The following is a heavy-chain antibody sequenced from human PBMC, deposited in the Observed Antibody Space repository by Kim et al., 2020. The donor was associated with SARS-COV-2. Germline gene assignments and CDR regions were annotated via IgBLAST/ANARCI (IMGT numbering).Heavy chain of an antibody. J-gene: IGHJ4*02. CDR3: VRVSRGSSDFNY. Sequence: SQTLSLTCAISGDSVSSNSASWTWIRQSPSRGLEWLGRTYYRSKWSYAYAVSVKGRITINPDTSKNQFSLQLNSVTPEDTAVYCCVRVSRGSSDFNYWGQGTLVTVSS. CDR2: TYYRSKWSY. CDR1: GDSVSSNSAS. V-gene: IGHV6-1*01. D-gene: IGHD6-6*01.